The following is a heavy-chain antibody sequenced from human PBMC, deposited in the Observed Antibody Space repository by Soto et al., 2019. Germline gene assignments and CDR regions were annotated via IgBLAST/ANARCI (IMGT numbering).Heavy chain of an antibody. CDR3: TREGYSSSSGSRGNWFDP. D-gene: IGHD6-6*01. CDR1: GYTFTSYD. J-gene: IGHJ5*02. V-gene: IGHV1-8*01. Sequence: ASVKVSCKASGYTFTSYDINWVRQATGQGLEWMGWMNPNSGNTGYAQKFQGRVTMTRNTSISTAYMELSSLRSEDTAVYYCTREGYSSSSGSRGNWFDPWGQGTLVTVSS. CDR2: MNPNSGNT.